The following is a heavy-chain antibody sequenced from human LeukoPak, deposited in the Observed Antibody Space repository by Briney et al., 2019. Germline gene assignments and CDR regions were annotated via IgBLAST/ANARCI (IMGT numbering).Heavy chain of an antibody. CDR1: GYRFASYW. V-gene: IGHV5-51*01. D-gene: IGHD6-6*01. Sequence: GESLKISCKGSGYRFASYWIGWVRQMPGKGLEWMGIIYPGDSDTRYSPSFQGQVTISVDKSISAAYLQWSSLKASDTAMCYCARLYGGYSSSSFFYWGQGTLVTVSS. CDR2: IYPGDSDT. J-gene: IGHJ4*02. CDR3: ARLYGGYSSSSFFY.